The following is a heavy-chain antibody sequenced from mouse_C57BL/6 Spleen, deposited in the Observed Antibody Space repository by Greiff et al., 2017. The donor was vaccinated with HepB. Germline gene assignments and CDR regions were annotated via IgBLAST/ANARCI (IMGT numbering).Heavy chain of an antibody. D-gene: IGHD2-4*01. J-gene: IGHJ2*01. Sequence: VQLQESGAELVRPGASVTLSCKASGYTFTDYEMHWVKQTPVHGLEWIGAIDPETGGTAYNQKFKGKAILTADKSSSTAYMELRSLTSEDSAVYYCTKDYEYDGGPFDYWGQGTTLTVSS. V-gene: IGHV1-15*01. CDR1: GYTFTDYE. CDR3: TKDYEYDGGPFDY. CDR2: IDPETGGT.